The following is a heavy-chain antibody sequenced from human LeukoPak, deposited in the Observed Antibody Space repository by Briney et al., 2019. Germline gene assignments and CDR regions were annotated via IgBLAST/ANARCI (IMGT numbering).Heavy chain of an antibody. CDR2: ISYDGSNK. D-gene: IGHD6-19*01. CDR1: GFTFSSYS. Sequence: GRSLRLSCAASGFTFSSYSMHWVRQAPGKGLEWVAVISYDGSNKYYADSVKGRLTISRDNSKNTLYLQMNSLRAEDTAVYYCAKDAYSSGWYPPFDYWGQGTLVTVSS. CDR3: AKDAYSSGWYPPFDY. J-gene: IGHJ4*02. V-gene: IGHV3-30*18.